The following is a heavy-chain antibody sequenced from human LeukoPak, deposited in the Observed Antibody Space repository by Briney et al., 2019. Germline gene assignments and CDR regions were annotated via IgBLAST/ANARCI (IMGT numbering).Heavy chain of an antibody. CDR3: AREQRVSYYYDSSGHFDY. V-gene: IGHV3-21*01. J-gene: IGHJ4*02. CDR2: ISSSSSYI. CDR1: GFTFSSYS. Sequence: GGSLRLSCAASGFTFSSYSMTWVRQAPGKGLEWVSSISSSSSYIYYADPVKGRFTISRDNAKNSLYQQMNSLRAEDTAVYYCAREQRVSYYYDSSGHFDYWGQGTLVTVSS. D-gene: IGHD3-22*01.